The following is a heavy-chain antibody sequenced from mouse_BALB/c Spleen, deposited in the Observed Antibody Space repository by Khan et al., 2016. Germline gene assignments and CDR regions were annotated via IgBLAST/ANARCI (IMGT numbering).Heavy chain of an antibody. CDR2: IRSKSNNYAT. J-gene: IGHJ1*01. Sequence: EVELVESGGGLVQPKGSLKLSCAASGFTFNTYAMNWVRQAPGKGLEWVARIRSKSNNYATYYADSVKDRFTISRDDSQSMLYLQMNNLKTEDPAMYYCVRPTGDWYFDVWGAGTTVTVSS. CDR3: VRPTGDWYFDV. CDR1: GFTFNTYA. V-gene: IGHV10-1*02. D-gene: IGHD4-1*02.